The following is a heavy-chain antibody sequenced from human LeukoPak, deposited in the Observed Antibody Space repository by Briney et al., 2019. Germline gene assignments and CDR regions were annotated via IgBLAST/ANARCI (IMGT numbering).Heavy chain of an antibody. Sequence: SETLSLTCSVSGDSIGSSAYYWGWIRQSPGKGLEWLGSIYHSGSTYDNPSPKSRVTISVDTSKNQFSLKLDSVTAADTAVYSCARLNPANHCFDPWGQGTLVTVSS. J-gene: IGHJ5*02. V-gene: IGHV4-39*01. CDR3: ARLNPANHCFDP. CDR1: GDSIGSSAYY. CDR2: IYHSGST. D-gene: IGHD2-2*01.